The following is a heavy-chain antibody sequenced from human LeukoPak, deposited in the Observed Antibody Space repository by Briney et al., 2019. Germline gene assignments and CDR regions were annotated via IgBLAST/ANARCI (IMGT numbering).Heavy chain of an antibody. CDR2: VYYTGSA. V-gene: IGHV4-61*05. D-gene: IGHD3-10*01. Sequence: SETLSLTCAVSGGSISSSSYYWSWIRQPPGKGLEWIGYVYYTGSANYNPSLTSRVSISVDTSRNQVSLKVSSVSAVDTAVYYCARSPGYYFDYWGQGTLVTVSS. CDR3: ARSPGYYFDY. J-gene: IGHJ4*02. CDR1: GGSISSSSYY.